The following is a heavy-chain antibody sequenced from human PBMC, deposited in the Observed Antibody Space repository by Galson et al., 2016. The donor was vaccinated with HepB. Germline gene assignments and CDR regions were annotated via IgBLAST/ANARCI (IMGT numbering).Heavy chain of an antibody. CDR2: VNPDGRET. Sequence: SLRLSCAASGFTLSTYWMTWVRQAPGKGLEWVANVNPDGRETYYVDSVKGRFTISRDNDKNTVYLEMNSLRVEDTAYYYCSRASWRNNFWRGWCMDVWGRGTTVTVSS. V-gene: IGHV3-7*01. J-gene: IGHJ6*02. D-gene: IGHD3-3*01. CDR3: SRASWRNNFWRGWCMDV. CDR1: GFTLSTYW.